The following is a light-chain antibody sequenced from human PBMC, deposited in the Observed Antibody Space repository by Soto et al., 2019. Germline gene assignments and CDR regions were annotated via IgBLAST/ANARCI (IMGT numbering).Light chain of an antibody. CDR1: SGSVSTYNY. J-gene: IGLJ3*02. CDR3: LLFMSGGISV. CDR2: NTY. Sequence: QTVVTQAPSFSVSPGGTVTLTCGLTSGSVSTYNYPSWYQQTPGQAPRTLIYNTYTRTAGVPDRFSGSILGNKAALTITGAQADDESDYYCLLFMSGGISVFGGGTKLTVL. V-gene: IGLV8-61*01.